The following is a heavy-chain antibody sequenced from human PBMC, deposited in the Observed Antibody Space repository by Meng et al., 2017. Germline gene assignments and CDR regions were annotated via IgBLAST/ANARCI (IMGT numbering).Heavy chain of an antibody. CDR2: INTNTGNP. CDR3: AREPYGYFTDY. D-gene: IGHD5-18*01. Sequence: VQLVQSWPELKKPGASVKVSCKASGYTFTSYAMNWVPQAPGHGLEWMGWINTNTGNPTYAQGFTGRFVFSLDTPVSTAYLQISSLKAEDTAVYYCAREPYGYFTDYWGQGTLVTVSS. CDR1: GYTFTSYA. V-gene: IGHV7-4-1*02. J-gene: IGHJ4*02.